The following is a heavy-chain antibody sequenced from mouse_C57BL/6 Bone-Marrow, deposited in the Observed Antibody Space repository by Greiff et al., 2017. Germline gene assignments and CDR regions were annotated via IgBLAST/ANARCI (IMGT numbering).Heavy chain of an antibody. D-gene: IGHD3-2*02. V-gene: IGHV14-4*01. CDR2: IDPENGDT. CDR3: TSNTDSAGYSLKAY. Sequence: EVQLQQSGAELVRPGASVKLSCTASGFNIKDDYMHWVKQRPEQGLEWIGWIDPENGDTEYASKFQGKATITADTSSNTAYLQLSSLTSEDTAVYYCTSNTDSAGYSLKAYWGQGTLVTVSA. CDR1: GFNIKDDY. J-gene: IGHJ3*01.